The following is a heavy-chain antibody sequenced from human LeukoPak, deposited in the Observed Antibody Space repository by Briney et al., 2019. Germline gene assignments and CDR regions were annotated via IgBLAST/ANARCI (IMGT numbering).Heavy chain of an antibody. V-gene: IGHV1-18*01. CDR1: GYTFTHHG. CDR2: ISFYNGDT. D-gene: IGHD6-19*01. J-gene: IGHJ4*02. CDR3: VRDPTNTSGRYAYFDY. Sequence: ASVRVSCKASGYTFTHHGISWVRQAPGQGLEWMGWISFYNGDTNYAQNLQGRVTMSTDTSTSTAYMELTGLRSDDTAVYYCVRDPTNTSGRYAYFDYWGQGTLVTVSS.